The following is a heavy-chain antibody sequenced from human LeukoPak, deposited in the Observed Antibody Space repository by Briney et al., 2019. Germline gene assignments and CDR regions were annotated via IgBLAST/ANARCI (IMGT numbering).Heavy chain of an antibody. CDR2: IRYDGSNK. Sequence: GGSLRLSCAASGFTFSSYGMHWVRQAPGRGLEWVAFIRYDGSNKYYADSVKGRFTISRDNSKNTLYLQMNSLRAEDTAVYYCARRAGEYPHPYDHWGQGTLVTVSS. J-gene: IGHJ4*02. D-gene: IGHD4-17*01. CDR3: ARRAGEYPHPYDH. V-gene: IGHV3-30*02. CDR1: GFTFSSYG.